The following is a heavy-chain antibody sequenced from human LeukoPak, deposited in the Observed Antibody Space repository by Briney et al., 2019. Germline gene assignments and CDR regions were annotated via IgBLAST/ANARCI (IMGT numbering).Heavy chain of an antibody. V-gene: IGHV4-59*01. CDR1: GGSISSYY. Sequence: SETLSLTCTVSGGSISSYYWSWIRQPPGKGLEWIGYIYYSGSTNYNPSLKSRVTISVDTSKNQFSLKLSSVTTADTAVYYCARVYGDYVDYWGQGTLVTVSS. CDR3: ARVYGDYVDY. D-gene: IGHD4-17*01. CDR2: IYYSGST. J-gene: IGHJ4*02.